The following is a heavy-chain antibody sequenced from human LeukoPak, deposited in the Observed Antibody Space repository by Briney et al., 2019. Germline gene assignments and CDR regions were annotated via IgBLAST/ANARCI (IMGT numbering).Heavy chain of an antibody. CDR2: IYHSGST. J-gene: IGHJ4*02. CDR1: GYSISSGYY. CDR3: ARGGTSYDSSGYSYLLWVFDY. D-gene: IGHD3-22*01. V-gene: IGHV4-38-2*02. Sequence: SETLSLTCTVSGYSISSGYYWGWIRQPPGKGLEWIGSIYHSGSTYYNPSLKSRVTISVDTSKNQFSLKLSSVTAADTAVYYCARGGTSYDSSGYSYLLWVFDYWGQGTLVTVSS.